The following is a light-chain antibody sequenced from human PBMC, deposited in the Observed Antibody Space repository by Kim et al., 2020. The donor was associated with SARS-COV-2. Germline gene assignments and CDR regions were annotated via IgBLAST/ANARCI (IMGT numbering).Light chain of an antibody. CDR3: AAWDDSLNGWV. V-gene: IGLV1-44*01. CDR2: RSN. J-gene: IGLJ3*02. Sequence: GQRVTISCSGSDSNIGINSATWYQQFPGSAPKLLIYRSNQRPSGVPDRFSGSKSGTSASLAISGLQSEDEADYYCAAWDDSLNGWVFGGGTQLTVL. CDR1: DSNIGINS.